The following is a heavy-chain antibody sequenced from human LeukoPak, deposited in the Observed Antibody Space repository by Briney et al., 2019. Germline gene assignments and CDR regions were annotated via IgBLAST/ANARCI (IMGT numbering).Heavy chain of an antibody. CDR1: GFTFSDYY. Sequence: PGGSLRLSCAASGFTFSDYYMSWIRQAPGKGLEWVSYIRSSGSTIYYADSVKGRFTISRDNSKNTLYLQMNSLRAEDTAVYYFAKKPKVSITGTTANPIYWGQGTLVTVSS. CDR2: IRSSGSTI. V-gene: IGHV3-11*01. J-gene: IGHJ4*02. D-gene: IGHD1-20*01. CDR3: AKKPKVSITGTTANPIY.